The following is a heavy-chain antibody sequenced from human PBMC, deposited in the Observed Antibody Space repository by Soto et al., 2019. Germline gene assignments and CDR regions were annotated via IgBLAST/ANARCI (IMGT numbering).Heavy chain of an antibody. J-gene: IGHJ6*03. D-gene: IGHD5-12*01. CDR3: AREGGIVATIPDYYYMDV. V-gene: IGHV6-1*01. Sequence: SQTLSLTCAISGDSVSSNSAAWNWIRQSPSRGLEWLGRTYYRSKWYNDYAVSVKSRITINPGTSKNQFSLQLNCVTPEDTAVYYCAREGGIVATIPDYYYMDVWGKGTTVTVSS. CDR1: GDSVSSNSAA. CDR2: TYYRSKWYN.